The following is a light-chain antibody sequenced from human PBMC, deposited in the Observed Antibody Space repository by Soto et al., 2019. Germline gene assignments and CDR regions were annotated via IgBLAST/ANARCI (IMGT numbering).Light chain of an antibody. V-gene: IGLV2-14*01. CDR2: EVR. Sequence: QSVLTQPASVSGSPGQSITISCAGSNSDIGSYKYVSWFQQHPGNAPKLIISEVRDRPSGVSTRFSGSKSGNTASLTISGLQPEDEADYYCTSFARGSTLVFGGGTKLTVL. J-gene: IGLJ3*02. CDR1: NSDIGSYKY. CDR3: TSFARGSTLV.